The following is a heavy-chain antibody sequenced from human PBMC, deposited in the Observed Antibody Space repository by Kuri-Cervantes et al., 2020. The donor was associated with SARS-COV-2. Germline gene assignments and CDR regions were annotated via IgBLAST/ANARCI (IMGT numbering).Heavy chain of an antibody. D-gene: IGHD5-24*01. Sequence: SVKVSCKASGGTFSSYAISWVRQAPGQGLEWMGGIIPIFGTANYAQKFQGRVTITTDESTSTAYMELSSLRSDDTAVYYCARDWSRDGYNSFDYWGQGTLVTVSS. J-gene: IGHJ4*02. CDR3: ARDWSRDGYNSFDY. V-gene: IGHV1-69*05. CDR2: IIPIFGTA. CDR1: GGTFSSYA.